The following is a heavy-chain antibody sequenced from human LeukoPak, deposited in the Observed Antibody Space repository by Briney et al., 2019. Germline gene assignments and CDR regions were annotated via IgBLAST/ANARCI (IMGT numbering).Heavy chain of an antibody. J-gene: IGHJ3*01. CDR3: ASQEPGYYYDSSGYHYR. Sequence: GGSLRLSCAASGFTFSSYEMNWVRQAPGKGLEWVSHISSSGSTIYYADSVKGRFTISRDNAKNSLYLQMNSLRAEDTAVYYCASQEPGYYYDSSGYHYRWGQATKDTVSS. V-gene: IGHV3-48*03. CDR1: GFTFSSYE. CDR2: ISSSGSTI. D-gene: IGHD3-22*01.